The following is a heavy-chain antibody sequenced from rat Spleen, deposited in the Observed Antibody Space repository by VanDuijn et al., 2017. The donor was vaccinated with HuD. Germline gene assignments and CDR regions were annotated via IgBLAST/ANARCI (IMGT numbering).Heavy chain of an antibody. CDR1: GFSLTSNG. D-gene: IGHD1-10*01. J-gene: IGHJ4*01. CDR2: IWAGGST. Sequence: QVQLKESGPGLMQPSETLSLTCTVSGFSLTSNGVGWIRQPLGKGLVWMGTIWAGGSTDYNSAVQSRLSISRDTSKSQVFLKMNSLQPEDTGTYYCARHGNNNYGYYYVMDAWGQGASVTVSS. CDR3: ARHGNNNYGYYYVMDA. V-gene: IGHV2-72*01.